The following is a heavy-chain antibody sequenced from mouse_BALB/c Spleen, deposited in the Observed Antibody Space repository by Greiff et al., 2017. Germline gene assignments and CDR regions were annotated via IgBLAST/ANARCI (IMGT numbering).Heavy chain of an antibody. D-gene: IGHD2-13*01. CDR2: IRSKSNNYAT. V-gene: IGHV10-1*02. J-gene: IGHJ1*01. CDR3: VRGGTSV. Sequence: EVQVVESGGGLVQPKGSLKLSCAASGFTFNTYAMNWVRQAPGKGLEWVARIRSKSNNYATYYADSVKDRFTISRDDSQSMLYLQMNNLKTEDTAMYYCVRGGTSVWGAGTTVTVSS. CDR1: GFTFNTYA.